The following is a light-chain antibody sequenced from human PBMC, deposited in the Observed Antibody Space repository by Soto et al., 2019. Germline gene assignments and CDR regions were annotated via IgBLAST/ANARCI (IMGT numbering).Light chain of an antibody. CDR2: DAS. J-gene: IGKJ5*01. V-gene: IGKV3-11*01. Sequence: EIVLTQSPATLSLSPGDRATLSCRASQSVSSYLVWYQQRPGQAPRLLIHDASNRATGIPARFRGSGSGTDFALTIGSLEPEDIPVYYFQQRCFGITFGQGTRLEIK. CDR3: QQRCFGIT. CDR1: QSVSSY.